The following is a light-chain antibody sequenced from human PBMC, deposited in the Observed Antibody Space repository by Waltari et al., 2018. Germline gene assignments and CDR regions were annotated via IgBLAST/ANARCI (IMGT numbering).Light chain of an antibody. V-gene: IGLV1-47*01. CDR3: AIWDDGVI. J-gene: IGLJ2*01. Sequence: QSVLNQPPSVSGTPGQTVTISCSGSNSNIANTYVYWYQQLPGMAPKLLIYRKNQRPAGVPDRCSGSKSGTSASLAISGLRSEDEAHYSCAIWDDGVIFGGGTKLTVL. CDR1: NSNIANTY. CDR2: RKN.